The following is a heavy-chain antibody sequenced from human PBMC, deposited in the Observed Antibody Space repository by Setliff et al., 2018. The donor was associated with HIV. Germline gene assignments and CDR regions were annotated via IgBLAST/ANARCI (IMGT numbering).Heavy chain of an antibody. D-gene: IGHD1-1*01. V-gene: IGHV4-59*08. J-gene: IGHJ6*03. CDR2: IYYSGST. CDR3: ARHAPRNHDLAGVFYPYYMDV. Sequence: SETLSLTCTVSGGSISSFYWSWIRQPPGKGLEWIGYIYYSGSTSYNPSLKSRVTISVDTSKTQFSLKLSSVTAADPAVYYCARHAPRNHDLAGVFYPYYMDVWGKGTTGTVSS. CDR1: GGSISSFY.